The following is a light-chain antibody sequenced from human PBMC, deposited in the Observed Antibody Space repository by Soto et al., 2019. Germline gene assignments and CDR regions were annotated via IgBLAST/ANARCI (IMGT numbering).Light chain of an antibody. CDR2: GNS. CDR1: SSNIGAGSD. CDR3: QAYDSGLSGPV. Sequence: QAVVTQPPSVSGAPGQRVTVSCTGSSSNIGAGSDVQWYQQLPGTAPKPLIYGNSNRPSGVPDRFSGSKSGTSASLAITGLQAEDEADYYCQAYDSGLSGPVFGTGTKLTVL. J-gene: IGLJ1*01. V-gene: IGLV1-40*01.